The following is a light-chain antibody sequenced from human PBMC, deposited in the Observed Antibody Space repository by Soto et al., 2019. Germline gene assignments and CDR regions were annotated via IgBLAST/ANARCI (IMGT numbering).Light chain of an antibody. CDR3: QTWCTGTVV. J-gene: IGLJ3*02. CDR2: VNSDGSH. Sequence: QSVLTQSPSASASLGASVKLTCTLSSGHRSYAIAWHQQQPEKGPRYLMKVNSDGSHSKGDGIPDRFSGSSSGAERYLTISSLQSEDEADYYCQTWCTGTVVFGGGTQLTVL. V-gene: IGLV4-69*01. CDR1: SGHRSYA.